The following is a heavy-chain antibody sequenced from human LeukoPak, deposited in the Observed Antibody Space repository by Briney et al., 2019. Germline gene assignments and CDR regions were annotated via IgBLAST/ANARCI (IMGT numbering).Heavy chain of an antibody. Sequence: SETLSLTCTVSGGSISSSSYYWNWIRQPAGKGLEWIGRISTSGCTNYNPSLKSRVTISIDTSKNQFSLKLSSVTAADTAVYYCARDQGYNILTGYLNWFDPWGQGTLVTLSS. CDR3: ARDQGYNILTGYLNWFDP. D-gene: IGHD3-9*01. CDR2: ISTSGCT. V-gene: IGHV4-61*02. CDR1: GGSISSSSYY. J-gene: IGHJ5*02.